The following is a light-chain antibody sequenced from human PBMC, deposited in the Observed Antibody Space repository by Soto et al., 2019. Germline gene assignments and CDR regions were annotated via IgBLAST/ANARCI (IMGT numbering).Light chain of an antibody. J-gene: IGLJ3*02. CDR1: SGDVGGYNY. V-gene: IGLV2-11*01. Sequence: QSALTQPRSVSGSPGQSVSISCTGTSGDVGGYNYVSWYQQHPGKAPKLMISDVSKRPSGVPDRFSGSKSGNTASLTISGVQADDEADYYCCSYAGSYTGVFGGGTKVTVL. CDR3: CSYAGSYTGV. CDR2: DVS.